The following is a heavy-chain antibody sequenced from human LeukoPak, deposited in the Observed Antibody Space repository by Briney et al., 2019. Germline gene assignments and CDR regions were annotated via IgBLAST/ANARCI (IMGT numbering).Heavy chain of an antibody. Sequence: SETLSLTCTVSGGSISSGGYYWSWIRQPPGKGLEWIGYIYHSGSTYYNPSLKSRVTISVDRSKNQFSLKLSSVTAADTAVYYCARDFSFGMTTVVTLAFDIWGQGTMVTVSS. CDR2: IYHSGST. CDR1: GGSISSGGYY. CDR3: ARDFSFGMTTVVTLAFDI. J-gene: IGHJ3*02. D-gene: IGHD4-23*01. V-gene: IGHV4-30-2*01.